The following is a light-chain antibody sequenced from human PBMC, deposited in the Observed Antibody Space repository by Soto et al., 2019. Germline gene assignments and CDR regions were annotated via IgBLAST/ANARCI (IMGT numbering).Light chain of an antibody. CDR1: QSVSSS. Sequence: EIVLTQSPGTLSLSPGERATLSCRASQSVSSSYLAWYQQKPGQAPRPLVYGASSRATGIPARFSGSGSGTEFTLTISSLQSEDFAVYYCQQYHNWPITFGQGTRLE. CDR3: QQYHNWPIT. J-gene: IGKJ5*01. V-gene: IGKV3D-15*01. CDR2: GAS.